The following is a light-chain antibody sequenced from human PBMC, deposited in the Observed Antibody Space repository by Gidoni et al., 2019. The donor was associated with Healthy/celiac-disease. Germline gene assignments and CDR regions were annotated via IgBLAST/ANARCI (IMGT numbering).Light chain of an antibody. J-gene: IGKJ5*01. V-gene: IGKV3-20*01. CDR2: GAS. Sequence: EIVLTQSPGTLSLSPVERATLSCRDSQSVSISCLACYQQKPGQAPRLLIYGASSRATGIPDRFSGSGSGTDFTLTISRLEPEDFAVYYCQQYGSSPAITFGQGTRLEIK. CDR3: QQYGSSPAIT. CDR1: QSVSISC.